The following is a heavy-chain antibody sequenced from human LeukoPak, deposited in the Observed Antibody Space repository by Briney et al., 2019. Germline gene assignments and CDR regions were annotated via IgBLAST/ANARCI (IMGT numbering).Heavy chain of an antibody. D-gene: IGHD6-19*01. CDR2: ISSSSSYI. V-gene: IGHV3-21*01. J-gene: IGHJ4*02. CDR1: GFTFSSYS. Sequence: GGSLRLSCAASGFTFSSYSMNWVRQAPGKGLEWVSSISSSSSYIYYADSVKGRFTISRDNAKNSLYLQMNSLRAEDTAVYYCAIELVAVAGTIFWGQGTLVTVSS. CDR3: AIELVAVAGTIF.